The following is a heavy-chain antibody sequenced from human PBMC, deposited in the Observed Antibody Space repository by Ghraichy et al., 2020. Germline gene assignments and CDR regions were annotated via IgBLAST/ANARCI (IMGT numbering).Heavy chain of an antibody. Sequence: ASVKVSCKICRGPSELQGHCWMSHAAGRWKEKMGWISAYNGNTNYAQKLQGRVTMTIDTSTSTAYMELRSLRSDDTAVYYCAREDLIGWSPRDYGGQGNLFTVSS. J-gene: IGHJ4*02. D-gene: IGHD3-16*02. V-gene: IGHV1-18*01. CDR3: AREDLIGWSPRDY. CDR1: RGPSELQG. CDR2: ISAYNGNT.